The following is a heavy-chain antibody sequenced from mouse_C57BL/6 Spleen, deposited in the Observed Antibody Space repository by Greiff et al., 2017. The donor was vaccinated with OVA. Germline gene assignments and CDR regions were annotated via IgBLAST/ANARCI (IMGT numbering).Heavy chain of an antibody. V-gene: IGHV1-19*01. CDR2: INPYNGGT. CDR1: GYTFTDYY. Sequence: VQLKQSGPVLVKPGASVKMSCKASGYTFTDYYMNWVKQSHGKSLEWIGVINPYNGGTSYNQKFKGKATLTVDKSSSTAYMELNSLTSEDSAVYYCARVYGSSPYWYFDVWGTGTTVTVSS. J-gene: IGHJ1*03. CDR3: ARVYGSSPYWYFDV. D-gene: IGHD1-1*01.